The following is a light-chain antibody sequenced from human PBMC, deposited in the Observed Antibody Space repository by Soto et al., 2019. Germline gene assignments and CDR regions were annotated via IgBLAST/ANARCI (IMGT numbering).Light chain of an antibody. V-gene: IGLV2-23*02. CDR3: CSYAGSSTFYV. J-gene: IGLJ1*01. CDR2: EVS. Sequence: ITISCTGTSSDVGSYNLVSWYQQHPGKAPKLMIYEVSKRPSGVSNRFSGSKSGNTASLTISGLQAEDEADYYCCSYAGSSTFYVFGTRTKVTVL. CDR1: SSDVGSYNL.